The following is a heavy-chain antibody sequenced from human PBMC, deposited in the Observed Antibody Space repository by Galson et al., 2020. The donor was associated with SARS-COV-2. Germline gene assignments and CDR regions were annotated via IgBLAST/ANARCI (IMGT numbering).Heavy chain of an antibody. D-gene: IGHD2-15*01. CDR2: ISGSSTYK. Sequence: LTCAASRFTLRDFMMTTVPQAPGHGLECVSFISGSSTYKYYGDTVNGRFIIPRDNANKLLYLQMNSLRADDRAVYYCARTGVNCRGGICYGAEYFHRWGQGFLVSVSS. CDR1: RFTLRDFM. V-gene: IGHV3-21*01. J-gene: IGHJ1*01. CDR3: ARTGVNCRGGICYGAEYFHR.